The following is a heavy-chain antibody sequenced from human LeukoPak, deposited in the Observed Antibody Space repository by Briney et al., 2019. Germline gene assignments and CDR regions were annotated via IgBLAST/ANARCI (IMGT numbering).Heavy chain of an antibody. CDR3: ARVTYVSSGWSKSKTYYMDV. V-gene: IGHV3-7*01. D-gene: IGHD6-19*01. Sequence: GGSLRLSCAASGFTFSSYSMNWVRQAPGKGLEWVANIKQDGSEKYYVDSVKGRFTISRDNAKNSLYLQMNSLRAEDTAVYYCARVTYVSSGWSKSKTYYMDVWGKGTTVTVSS. CDR1: GFTFSSYS. J-gene: IGHJ6*03. CDR2: IKQDGSEK.